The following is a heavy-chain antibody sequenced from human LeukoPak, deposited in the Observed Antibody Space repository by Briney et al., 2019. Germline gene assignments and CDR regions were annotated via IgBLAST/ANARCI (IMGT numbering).Heavy chain of an antibody. CDR1: GFPFSTYA. Sequence: GVSLRLSCAASGFPFSTYAMHWARHSPGKALEYVSSISSDGVRTYDANAVKGRFTMSRDNSKNTLYLQMGSLRAEDMAVYYCTRDPGYISENWFDPWGQGTLVTVSS. V-gene: IGHV3-64*01. J-gene: IGHJ5*02. CDR2: ISSDGVRT. D-gene: IGHD6-13*01. CDR3: TRDPGYISENWFDP.